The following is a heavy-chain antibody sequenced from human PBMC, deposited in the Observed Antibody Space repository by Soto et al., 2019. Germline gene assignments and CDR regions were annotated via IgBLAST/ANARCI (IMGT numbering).Heavy chain of an antibody. D-gene: IGHD1-26*01. CDR1: GGSISNYH. J-gene: IGHJ4*02. CDR2: INNSGST. V-gene: IGHV4-59*01. Sequence: SETLPHTCNVSGGSISNYHWSWIRQPPGKGLEWIGYINNSGSTNYNPSLKSRVTISVDTSNNQISLKVTSVTAADTAVYYCAATPRYWGQRTLVTVSS. CDR3: AATPRY.